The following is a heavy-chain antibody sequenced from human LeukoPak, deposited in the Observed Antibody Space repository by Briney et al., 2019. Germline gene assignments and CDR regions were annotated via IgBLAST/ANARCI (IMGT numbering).Heavy chain of an antibody. Sequence: GASVKVSCKASGYTFTSYYMHWVRQAPGQGLEWMGIINPSGGDTTYAQKFQGRVTMTRDTSTSTVYMELSSLRFEDTAVYYCARDLPHPGIAVAGPTYWGQGTLVAVSS. J-gene: IGHJ4*02. CDR3: ARDLPHPGIAVAGPTY. CDR1: GYTFTSYY. D-gene: IGHD6-19*01. V-gene: IGHV1-46*01. CDR2: INPSGGDT.